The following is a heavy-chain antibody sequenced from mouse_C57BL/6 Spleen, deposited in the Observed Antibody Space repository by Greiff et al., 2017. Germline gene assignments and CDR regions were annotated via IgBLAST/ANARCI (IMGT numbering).Heavy chain of an antibody. J-gene: IGHJ3*01. CDR2: IRLKSDNYAT. Sequence: EVKLLESGGGLVQPGGSMKLSCVASGFTFSNYWMNWVRQSPEKGLEWVAQIRLKSDNYATHYAESVKGRFTISRDDSKSSVYLQMNNLRAEDTGIYYCTKQVYGYDAYWGQGTLVTVSA. CDR1: GFTFSNYW. CDR3: TKQVYGYDAY. D-gene: IGHD2-2*01. V-gene: IGHV6-3*01.